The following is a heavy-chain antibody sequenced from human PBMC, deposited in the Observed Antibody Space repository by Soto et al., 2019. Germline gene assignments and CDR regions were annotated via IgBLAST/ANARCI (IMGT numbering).Heavy chain of an antibody. CDR3: AKQWGGDY. CDR2: ASYSGSP. J-gene: IGHJ4*02. Sequence: QVQLQESGPGLVKPSETLSLTCTVSGGSIGSHYWSWIRQPPGEGLEWIERASYSGSPNYNPNLKRRVTITINTTKTQFHLKMTTGTAADTGVYNCAKQWGGDYWGQGTMDTVSS. CDR1: GGSIGSHY. D-gene: IGHD3-16*01. V-gene: IGHV4-59*08.